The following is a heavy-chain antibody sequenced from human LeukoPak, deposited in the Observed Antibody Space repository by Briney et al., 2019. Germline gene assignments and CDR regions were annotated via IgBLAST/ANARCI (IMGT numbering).Heavy chain of an antibody. V-gene: IGHV4-30-4*01. J-gene: IGHJ4*02. CDR3: ARVNTFGGVIVEYYFDY. Sequence: PSQTLSLTCTVSGGSISSGDYYWSWIRQPPGKGLEWIGYIYYSGSTYYNPSLKSRVTISVDTSKNQFSLKLSPVTAADTAVYYCARVNTFGGVIVEYYFDYWGQGTLVTVSS. CDR1: GGSISSGDYY. D-gene: IGHD3-16*02. CDR2: IYYSGST.